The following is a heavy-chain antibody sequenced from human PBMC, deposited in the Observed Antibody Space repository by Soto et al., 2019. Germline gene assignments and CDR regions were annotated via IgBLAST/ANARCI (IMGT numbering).Heavy chain of an antibody. CDR2: IYYSGST. CDR3: ARDVPSYYYYGMDV. J-gene: IGHJ6*02. Sequence: PSETLSLTCTVSGGSISSYYWSWIRQPPGKGLEWIGYIYYSGSTNYNPSLKSRVTISVDTSKNQFSLKLSSVTAADTAVYYCARDVPSYYYYGMDVWGQGTTVTVSS. CDR1: GGSISSYY. V-gene: IGHV4-59*01.